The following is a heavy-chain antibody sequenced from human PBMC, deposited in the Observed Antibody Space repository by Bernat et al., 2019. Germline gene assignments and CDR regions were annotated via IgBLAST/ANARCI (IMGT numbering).Heavy chain of an antibody. J-gene: IGHJ6*02. D-gene: IGHD2-15*01. V-gene: IGHV1-69*12. CDR2: IIPIFGTA. CDR1: GGTFSSYA. Sequence: QVQLVQSGAEVKKPGSSVKVSCKASGGTFSSYAISWVRQAPGQGLEWMGGIIPIFGTANYAQKFQGRVTITADESTSTAYMELSSLRSEDTAVYYCPRDRGLYCSGGSCYSRYYGMDVWGQGTTVTVSS. CDR3: PRDRGLYCSGGSCYSRYYGMDV.